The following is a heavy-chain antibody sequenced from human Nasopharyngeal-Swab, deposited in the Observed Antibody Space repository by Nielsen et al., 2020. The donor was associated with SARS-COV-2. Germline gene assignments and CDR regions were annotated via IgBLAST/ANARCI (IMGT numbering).Heavy chain of an antibody. D-gene: IGHD4-23*01. CDR1: GDSISRSY. CDR2: VFYTGNT. V-gene: IGHV4-59*08. Sequence: SETLSLTCTVSGDSISRSYWSWIRQPPGKGLERIGFVFYTGNTNYNPSLKSRVAMSLDTSKNQFSLKLSSVTAADTAVFYCARHRYGGNLLDAFDIWGQGTMVTVSS. J-gene: IGHJ3*02. CDR3: ARHRYGGNLLDAFDI.